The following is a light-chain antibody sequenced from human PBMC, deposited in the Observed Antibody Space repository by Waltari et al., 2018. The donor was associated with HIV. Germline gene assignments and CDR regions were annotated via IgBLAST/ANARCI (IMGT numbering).Light chain of an antibody. Sequence: QSALTQPRSVSGSPGQSVTISCTGTSSDVGGYNYVSWYQHHPRKAPKLMIYDVNKRAPGVPGRYAVSKSGNAASLTVSGLQAEDEANYCCCAYAGSPPWVFGGGTKLTVL. V-gene: IGLV2-11*01. CDR3: CAYAGSPPWV. CDR1: SSDVGGYNY. J-gene: IGLJ3*02. CDR2: DVN.